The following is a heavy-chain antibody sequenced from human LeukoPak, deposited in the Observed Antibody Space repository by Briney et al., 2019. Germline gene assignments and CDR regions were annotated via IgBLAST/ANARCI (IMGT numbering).Heavy chain of an antibody. V-gene: IGHV3-66*01. CDR1: GITLSSNY. J-gene: IGHJ5*02. CDR3: ARGSRDGYGMFDP. Sequence: GGSLRLSCAASGITLSSNYMSWVRQAPGKGLEWVSVIYSGGSTYYPDSVKGRFTISRDNSKNTLYLQMNSLRAEDTAVYYCARGSRDGYGMFDPWGQGTLVTVAS. CDR2: IYSGGST. D-gene: IGHD5-24*01.